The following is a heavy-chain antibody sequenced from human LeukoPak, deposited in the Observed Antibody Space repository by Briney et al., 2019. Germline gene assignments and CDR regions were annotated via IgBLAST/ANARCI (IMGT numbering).Heavy chain of an antibody. CDR1: GFTFSDYY. Sequence: GGSLRLSCAASGFTFSDYYMSWIRQAPGKGLEWVSYISSSGSTIYYADSVKGRFTISRDNAKNSLYLQMNSLRAEDTAVYYCASIAAAGPADYWGQGTLVTVSS. V-gene: IGHV3-11*01. CDR2: ISSSGSTI. D-gene: IGHD6-13*01. CDR3: ASIAAAGPADY. J-gene: IGHJ4*02.